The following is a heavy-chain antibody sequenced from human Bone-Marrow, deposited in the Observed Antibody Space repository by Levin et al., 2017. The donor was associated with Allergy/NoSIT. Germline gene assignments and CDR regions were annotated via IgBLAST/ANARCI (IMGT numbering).Heavy chain of an antibody. CDR2: IKSKIDAGTT. CDR3: STEGQRGYTYAFDY. Sequence: GGSLRLSCAASGFTFSNAWMSWVRQAPGKGLEWVGRIKSKIDAGTTDYAAPVKGRFSISGDDSKNTLYLEMNSLKTEDTAVYYCSTEGQRGYTYAFDYWGQGTLVTVSS. V-gene: IGHV3-15*01. J-gene: IGHJ4*02. CDR1: GFTFSNAW. D-gene: IGHD5-18*01.